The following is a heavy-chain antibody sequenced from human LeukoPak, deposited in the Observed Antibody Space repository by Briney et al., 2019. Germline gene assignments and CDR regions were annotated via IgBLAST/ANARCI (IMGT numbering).Heavy chain of an antibody. CDR3: ARHYDILTGYFDY. D-gene: IGHD3-9*01. V-gene: IGHV5-51*01. J-gene: IGHJ4*02. Sequence: GESLKISCKGSGYSFTSYWIGWVRQMPGKGLEWTGIIYPGDSDTRYSPSFQGQVTISADKSISTAYLQWSSLKASDTAMYYCARHYDILTGYFDYWGQGTLVTVSS. CDR2: IYPGDSDT. CDR1: GYSFTSYW.